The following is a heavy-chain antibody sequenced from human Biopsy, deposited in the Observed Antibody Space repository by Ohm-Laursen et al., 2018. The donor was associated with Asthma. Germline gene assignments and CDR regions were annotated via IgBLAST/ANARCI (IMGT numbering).Heavy chain of an antibody. V-gene: IGHV4-61*01. J-gene: IGHJ2*01. D-gene: IGHD2-15*01. CDR2: ISYSGST. CDR1: GGSVSSGSYY. Sequence: SETLSLTCTVSGGSVSSGSYYWSWIRQPPGKGLAWVSYISYSGSTDYNPSPKSRLTISMDTSKNQFSLKLSSVTAADTAVYYCARVPTTLRYFDLWGRSTLVTVSS. CDR3: ARVPTTLRYFDL.